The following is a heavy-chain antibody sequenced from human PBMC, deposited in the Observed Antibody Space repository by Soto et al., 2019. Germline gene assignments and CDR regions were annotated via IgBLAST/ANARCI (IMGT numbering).Heavy chain of an antibody. CDR3: ARGRGAAADYFEF. CDR1: GFTFSDYY. V-gene: IGHV3-11*05. D-gene: IGHD6-13*01. CDR2: ISSSTSHT. Sequence: QVQLVESGGGLVKPGGSLRLSCAVSGFTFSDYYMTWIRQAPGKGLEWVSYISSSTSHTNYADSVKGRFTISRDNAKNLLFLQMNSLRAEDTAVYYCARGRGAAADYFEFWGQGTLVTVSS. J-gene: IGHJ4*02.